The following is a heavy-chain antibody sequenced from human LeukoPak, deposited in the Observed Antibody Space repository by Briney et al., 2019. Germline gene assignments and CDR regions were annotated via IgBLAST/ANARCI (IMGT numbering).Heavy chain of an antibody. J-gene: IGHJ5*02. CDR1: GFTFSSYS. V-gene: IGHV3-48*01. D-gene: IGHD3-10*01. Sequence: GGSLRLSCAASGFTFSSYSMNWVRQAPGKGLEWVSYLSSSSSTVYYADSVKGRFTISRDNAKSSLYLQMNSLRAEDTAVYYCASGAGYYYGSGSHLGWFDPWGQGTLVTVSS. CDR2: LSSSSSTV. CDR3: ASGAGYYYGSGSHLGWFDP.